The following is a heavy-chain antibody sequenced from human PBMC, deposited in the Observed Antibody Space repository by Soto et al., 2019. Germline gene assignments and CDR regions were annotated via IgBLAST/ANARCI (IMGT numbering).Heavy chain of an antibody. V-gene: IGHV3-15*07. D-gene: IGHD6-19*01. CDR2: IKSKTDGGTT. CDR3: TRHISSGWYNGYYYGMDV. Sequence: GGSLRLSCAASGFTFSNAWMNWVRQAPGKGLEWVGRIKSKTDGGTTDYAAPVKGRFTISRDDSKNTAYLQMNSLKTEDTAVYYCTRHISSGWYNGYYYGMDVWGQGTTVTVSS. J-gene: IGHJ6*02. CDR1: GFTFSNAW.